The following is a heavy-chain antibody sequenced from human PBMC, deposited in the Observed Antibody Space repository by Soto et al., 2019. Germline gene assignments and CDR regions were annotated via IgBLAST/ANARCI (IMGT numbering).Heavy chain of an antibody. CDR1: GFTFSSYA. Sequence: PGGSLRLSCAASGFTFSSYAMSWVRQAPGKGLEWVSDISGSGAYTYYADSVRGRFTISRDTSKNTLFLQMNSLRAEDTAVYYCAKGATYCSGGSCYDHWGQGTLVTVSS. CDR3: AKGATYCSGGSCYDH. D-gene: IGHD2-15*01. V-gene: IGHV3-23*01. J-gene: IGHJ4*02. CDR2: ISGSGAYT.